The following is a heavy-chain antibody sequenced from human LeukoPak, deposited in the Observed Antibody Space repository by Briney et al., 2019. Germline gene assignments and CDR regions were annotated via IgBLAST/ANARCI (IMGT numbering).Heavy chain of an antibody. Sequence: PGGSLRLSCAASGFTFSSYSMNWVRQAPGKGLEWVSPISSSSSYIYYADSVKGRFTISRDNAKNSLYLQMNSLRAEDTAVYYCARDNSVPRYNWFDPWGQGTLVTVSS. CDR1: GFTFSSYS. CDR2: ISSSSSYI. V-gene: IGHV3-21*01. CDR3: ARDNSVPRYNWFDP. J-gene: IGHJ5*02. D-gene: IGHD5-24*01.